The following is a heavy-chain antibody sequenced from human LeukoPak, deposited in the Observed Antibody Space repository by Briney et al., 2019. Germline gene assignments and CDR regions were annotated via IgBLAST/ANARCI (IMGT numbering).Heavy chain of an antibody. Sequence: SETLSLTCTVTGGSISSSSYYWGWIRQPPGKGLEWIGSIYYSGSTYYNPSLKSRVTISVDTSKNQFSLKLSSVTAADTAVYYCAREDRDPYYYYMDVWGKGTTVTVSS. CDR1: GGSISSSSYY. J-gene: IGHJ6*03. CDR2: IYYSGST. CDR3: AREDRDPYYYYMDV. D-gene: IGHD2-15*01. V-gene: IGHV4-39*02.